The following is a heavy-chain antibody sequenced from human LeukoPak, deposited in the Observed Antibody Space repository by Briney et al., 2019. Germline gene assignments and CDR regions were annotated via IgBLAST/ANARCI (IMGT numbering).Heavy chain of an antibody. V-gene: IGHV3-20*04. CDR3: ARVGIVGATGTLDAFDI. J-gene: IGHJ3*02. CDR2: INWSGGGL. Sequence: PGGSLRLSCAASGFTFDDYGMTWVRQAPGKGLECVSGINWSGGGLGYGDSVKGRFTISRDNAKNSLYLEMNSLRAEDTALYFCARVGIVGATGTLDAFDIWGQGTMVTVSS. D-gene: IGHD1-26*01. CDR1: GFTFDDYG.